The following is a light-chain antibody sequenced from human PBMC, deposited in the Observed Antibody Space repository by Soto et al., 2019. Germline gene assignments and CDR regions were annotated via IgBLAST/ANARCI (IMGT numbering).Light chain of an antibody. Sequence: EVVLTQSPATLSLSPGYISTLSFGASQSVRTYLAWYQQKPGQAPRLLIHDVSDRATGIPARFSGSGSGTDFTLTISSLEPEDFAVYYCQQRSSWPLTFGGGTKVDIK. V-gene: IGKV3-11*01. CDR3: QQRSSWPLT. CDR2: DVS. CDR1: QSVRTY. J-gene: IGKJ4*01.